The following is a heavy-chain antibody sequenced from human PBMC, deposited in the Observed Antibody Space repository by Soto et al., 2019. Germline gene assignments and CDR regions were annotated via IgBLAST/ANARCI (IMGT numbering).Heavy chain of an antibody. Sequence: QVQLVESGGGLVKPGGSLRLSCVASGFMFSDYYMSWIRQAPGKGLEYISCISTTSSYTNYADSVEGRFTISRYNAKESVYLQLNSLRLEDTAVYYCARGGVLTNVYSYYGMDVWGQGTTVTVSS. CDR1: GFMFSDYY. J-gene: IGHJ6*02. CDR2: ISTTSSYT. V-gene: IGHV3-11*05. CDR3: ARGGVLTNVYSYYGMDV. D-gene: IGHD3-10*01.